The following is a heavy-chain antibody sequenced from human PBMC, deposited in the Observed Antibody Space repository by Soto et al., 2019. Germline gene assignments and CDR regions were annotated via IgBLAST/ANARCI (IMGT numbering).Heavy chain of an antibody. J-gene: IGHJ4*02. Sequence: QVQLVQSGAEVKNPGASVKVSCKASGYTFTIYGISWVRQAPGQGLEWMGWISGYNGNTDYAQNLQDRVTLTTDASTSSVYMELRSLRSDDTAVYYCARVDYYDSSGYYGYWGQGTLITVSS. CDR2: ISGYNGNT. CDR3: ARVDYYDSSGYYGY. D-gene: IGHD3-22*01. CDR1: GYTFTIYG. V-gene: IGHV1-18*04.